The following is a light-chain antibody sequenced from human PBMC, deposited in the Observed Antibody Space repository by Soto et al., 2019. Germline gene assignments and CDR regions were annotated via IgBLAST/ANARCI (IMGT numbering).Light chain of an antibody. CDR1: QGISSY. Sequence: DIQLTQSPSFLSASVGDRVTITCRASQGISSYLAWYQQKPGKAPKLLIYAASTLQSGVPSRFSGSGSGTEFTLTISSLQPEDCATYYCQQLNSYSYTFGQGTKLDIK. CDR2: AAS. V-gene: IGKV1-9*01. J-gene: IGKJ2*01. CDR3: QQLNSYSYT.